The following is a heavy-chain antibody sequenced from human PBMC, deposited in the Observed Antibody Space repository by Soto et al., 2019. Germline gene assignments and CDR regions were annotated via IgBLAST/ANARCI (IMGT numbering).Heavy chain of an antibody. D-gene: IGHD3-3*01. CDR2: ISYDGSNK. CDR1: GFTFSSYG. CDR3: EKDGDSYYNFWSDYSPFDY. Sequence: QVQLVESGGGVVQPGRSLRLSCAASGFTFSSYGMHWVRQAPGKGLEWVAIISYDGSNKYYADSVKGRFTISRDNSKNTLYLQMNSLRDEDTAVYYCEKDGDSYYNFWSDYSPFDYWGQGTLVTVSS. V-gene: IGHV3-30*18. J-gene: IGHJ4*02.